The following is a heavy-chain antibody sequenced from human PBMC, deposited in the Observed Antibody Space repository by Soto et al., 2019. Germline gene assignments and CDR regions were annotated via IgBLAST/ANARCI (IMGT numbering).Heavy chain of an antibody. V-gene: IGHV4-39*01. CDR3: ARRSSSSLGSLFDP. J-gene: IGHJ5*02. Sequence: PSETLSLTCTVSGFSITTGGYYWDWIRQPPGKGLEWIGAMYYTGNKNYNPSLESRVTMSVDTSKNQFSLELSSVTPTDTAVYYCARRSSSSLGSLFDPWGRGILVTVSS. D-gene: IGHD6-6*01. CDR2: MYYTGNK. CDR1: GFSITTGGYY.